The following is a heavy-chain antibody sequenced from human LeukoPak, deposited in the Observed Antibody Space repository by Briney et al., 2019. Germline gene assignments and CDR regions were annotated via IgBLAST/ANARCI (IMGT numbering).Heavy chain of an antibody. CDR3: ARTNPMVRGVIISPYYYYGMDV. CDR2: TNYSGST. Sequence: SETLSFKSSVYSFTICSNYWGRLAPPQGQGLMGWSNTNYSGSTNYTPALNSRATISVDTSKNQFSLKLSSVTAADTAEYYCARTNPMVRGVIISPYYYYGMDVWGQGTTVTVSS. J-gene: IGHJ6*02. V-gene: IGHV4-59*01. CDR1: SFTICSNY. D-gene: IGHD3-10*01.